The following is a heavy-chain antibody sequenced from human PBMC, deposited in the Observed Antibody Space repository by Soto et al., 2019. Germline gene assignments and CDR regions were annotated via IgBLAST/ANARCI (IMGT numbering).Heavy chain of an antibody. CDR2: IIPIFGTA. CDR1: GCTFSSYA. Sequence: PRSPVKVSCKASGCTFSSYAIIWVRQAPGQGLEWMGGIIPIFGTANYAQKFQGRVTITADKSTSTAYMELSSLRSEDTAVYYCAREDGYSYGNGYFDYWGQGILVTVSS. D-gene: IGHD5-18*01. CDR3: AREDGYSYGNGYFDY. J-gene: IGHJ4*02. V-gene: IGHV1-69*06.